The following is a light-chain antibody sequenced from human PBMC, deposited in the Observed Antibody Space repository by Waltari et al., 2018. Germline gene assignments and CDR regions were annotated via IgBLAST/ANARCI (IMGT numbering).Light chain of an antibody. CDR3: QQSYSTPPNT. Sequence: DIQMTQSPSSLSASVGDRVTITCRESQSIISYLNCYQQKPGKAPKLLIYAASSLQSGVPSRFSVSGSWTDFTRTISSLQPEDFATYYCQQSYSTPPNTFGGGTKVEIK. CDR2: AAS. J-gene: IGKJ4*01. CDR1: QSIISY. V-gene: IGKV1-39*01.